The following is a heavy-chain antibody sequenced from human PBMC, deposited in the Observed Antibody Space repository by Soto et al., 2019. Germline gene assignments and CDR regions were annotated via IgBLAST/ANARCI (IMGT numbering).Heavy chain of an antibody. V-gene: IGHV1-69*01. CDR2: IIPIPGTA. J-gene: IGHJ6*02. CDR3: ARSQGSSTSLEIYYYYYYGMDV. CDR1: GGTFGSYA. Sequence: QVQLVQSGAEVKKPGSSVKVSCKASGGTFGSYAISWVRQAPRXGLEWMGGIIPIPGTANYAQKFQGRVTIAADESTSTAYMELSSLRSEDTAVYYCARSQGSSTSLEIYYYYYYGMDVWGQGTTVTVSS. D-gene: IGHD2-2*01.